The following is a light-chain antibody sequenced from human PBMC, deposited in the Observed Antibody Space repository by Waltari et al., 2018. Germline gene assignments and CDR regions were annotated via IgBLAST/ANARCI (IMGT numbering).Light chain of an antibody. Sequence: YELTQPPSVSVSPGQTATITCSGDALPKQFAHWYHQKPGQAPVVVIYKDTERPSGIPERFSGSSSGTTVTLTINGVQAEDEADYYCQSADSSGTWVFGGVTKLTVL. CDR2: KDT. CDR1: ALPKQF. CDR3: QSADSSGTWV. J-gene: IGLJ3*02. V-gene: IGLV3-25*03.